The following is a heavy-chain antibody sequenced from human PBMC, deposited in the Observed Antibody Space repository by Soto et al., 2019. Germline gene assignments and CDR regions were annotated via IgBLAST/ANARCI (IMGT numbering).Heavy chain of an antibody. CDR3: AGATCSSTSCYRVWFDP. Sequence: SVKVSCKASGGTFSSYAISWVRQAPGQGLELMGGIIPILGTANYAQKFQGRVTITADKSTSTAYMELSSLRSEDTAVYYCAGATCSSTSCYRVWFDPWGQGTLVTVSS. D-gene: IGHD2-2*01. J-gene: IGHJ5*02. V-gene: IGHV1-69*10. CDR1: GGTFSSYA. CDR2: IIPILGTA.